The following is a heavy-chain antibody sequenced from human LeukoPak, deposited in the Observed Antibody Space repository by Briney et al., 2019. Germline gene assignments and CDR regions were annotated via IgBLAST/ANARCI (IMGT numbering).Heavy chain of an antibody. CDR1: GYTFTSYY. Sequence: ASVKVSCKASGYTFTSYYMHWVRQAPGQGLEWMGIINPSGGSTSYAQKFQGRVTMTRDTSTSTVYMELSSLRSEDTAVYYCATVRLGYCSGGSCLNWFDPWGQGTLVTVSS. V-gene: IGHV1-46*01. CDR3: ATVRLGYCSGGSCLNWFDP. J-gene: IGHJ5*02. D-gene: IGHD2-15*01. CDR2: INPSGGST.